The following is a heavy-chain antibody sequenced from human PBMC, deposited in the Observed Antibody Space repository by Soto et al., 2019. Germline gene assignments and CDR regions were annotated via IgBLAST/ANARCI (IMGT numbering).Heavy chain of an antibody. CDR3: ARDVCSGGSCYGGGAFDI. V-gene: IGHV1-2*04. D-gene: IGHD2-15*01. J-gene: IGHJ3*02. CDR1: GYTFTGYY. Sequence: EASVKVSCKASGYTFTGYYMHWVRQAPGQGFDWMGLINPNSGGTNYAQKFQGWVTMTRDTSISTAYMELSRLRSYDTAVFYCARDVCSGGSCYGGGAFDIWGQGTMVTVS. CDR2: INPNSGGT.